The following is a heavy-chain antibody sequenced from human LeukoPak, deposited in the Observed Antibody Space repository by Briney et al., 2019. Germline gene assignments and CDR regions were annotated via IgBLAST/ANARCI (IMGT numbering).Heavy chain of an antibody. CDR3: AKDQRRYCSGGSCYPGYFDY. CDR1: GFTFSRYG. V-gene: IGHV3-30*18. CDR2: ISYDGSNK. Sequence: GRSLRLSCAASGFTFSRYGMHWVRQAPGKGLEWVAVISYDGSNKYYADSVKGRFTISRDNSKNTLYLQMNSLRAEDTAVYYCAKDQRRYCSGGSCYPGYFDYWGQGTLVTVSS. D-gene: IGHD2-15*01. J-gene: IGHJ4*02.